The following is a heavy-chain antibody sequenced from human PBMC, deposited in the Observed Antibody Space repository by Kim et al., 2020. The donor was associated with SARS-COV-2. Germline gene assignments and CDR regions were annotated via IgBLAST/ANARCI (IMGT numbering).Heavy chain of an antibody. J-gene: IGHJ4*02. CDR2: INHSGST. D-gene: IGHD1-26*01. V-gene: IGHV4-34*01. CDR1: GGSFSGYY. CDR3: ARRVLGGRFGIVGATKRTYFDY. Sequence: SETLSLTCAVYGGSFSGYYWSWIRQPPGKGLEWIGEINHSGSTNYNPSLKSRVTISVDTSKNQFSLKLSSVTAADTAVYYCARRVLGGRFGIVGATKRTYFDYWGQGTLVTVSS.